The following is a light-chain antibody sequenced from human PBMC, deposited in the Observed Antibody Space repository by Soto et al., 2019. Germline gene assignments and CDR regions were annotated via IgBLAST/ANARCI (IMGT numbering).Light chain of an antibody. Sequence: DIQMTQSPSSLSASVGDRVTITCRASQSISSYLNWYQRKPGKAPKLLIYGASSLESGVPSRFSGSGSGTDFTLIINSLQPEDFATYYCQQSYNTPLTFGGGTKVDIK. CDR2: GAS. CDR3: QQSYNTPLT. J-gene: IGKJ4*01. V-gene: IGKV1-39*01. CDR1: QSISSY.